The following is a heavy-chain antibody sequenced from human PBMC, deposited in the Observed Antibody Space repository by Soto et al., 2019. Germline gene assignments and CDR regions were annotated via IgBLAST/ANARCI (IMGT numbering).Heavy chain of an antibody. CDR1: GYTFTSYY. Sequence: QVQLVQSGAEVKKPGASVKVSCKASGYTFTSYYMHWVRQAPGQGLEWMGIINPSGGSTSYAQKFQGRDTMTRDTSTSTVYMELSSLRSEDTAVYYCARDVRPGYSYGITYDYWGQGTLVTVSS. V-gene: IGHV1-46*01. J-gene: IGHJ4*02. D-gene: IGHD5-18*01. CDR2: INPSGGST. CDR3: ARDVRPGYSYGITYDY.